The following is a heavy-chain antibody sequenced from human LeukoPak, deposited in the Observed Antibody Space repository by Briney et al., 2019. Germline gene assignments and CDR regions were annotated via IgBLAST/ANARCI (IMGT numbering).Heavy chain of an antibody. CDR2: IYTSGST. J-gene: IGHJ3*02. V-gene: IGHV4-4*07. Sequence: SETLSLTCTVSGGSISSYYWSWIRQPAGKGLEWIGRIYTSGSTNYNPSLKSRVTMSVDTSKNQFSLKLSSVTAADTAVYYCARVKGSGSSWSDAFDIWGQRTMVTVSS. CDR3: ARVKGSGSSWSDAFDI. D-gene: IGHD6-13*01. CDR1: GGSISSYY.